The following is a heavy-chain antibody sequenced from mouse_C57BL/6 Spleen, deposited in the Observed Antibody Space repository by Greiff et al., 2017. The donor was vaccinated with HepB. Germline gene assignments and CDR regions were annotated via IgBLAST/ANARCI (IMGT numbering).Heavy chain of an antibody. Sequence: VQLQQSGAELVRPGASVTLSCKASGYTFTDYEMHWVKQTPVHGLEWIRAIDPETGGTAYNQKFKGKAILTADKSSSTAYMELRSLTSEDSAVYYCTREVGYFDYWGQGTTLTVSS. CDR3: TREVGYFDY. CDR1: GYTFTDYE. CDR2: IDPETGGT. V-gene: IGHV1-15*01. D-gene: IGHD1-1*01. J-gene: IGHJ2*01.